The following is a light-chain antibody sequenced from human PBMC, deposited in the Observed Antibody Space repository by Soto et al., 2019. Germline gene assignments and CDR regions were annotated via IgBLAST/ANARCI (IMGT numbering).Light chain of an antibody. CDR2: SAS. J-gene: IGKJ1*01. CDR1: QNVDTD. V-gene: IGKV3-15*01. Sequence: EIVMTQSPDTLSVSPGERATLSCRASQNVDTDLAWYQQRPGQAPRLLIFSASRRATGTPARFSGSGSGTEFPRTIHCLQSEDFAVYYCHQSHTWRTFGQGTKVEV. CDR3: HQSHTWRT.